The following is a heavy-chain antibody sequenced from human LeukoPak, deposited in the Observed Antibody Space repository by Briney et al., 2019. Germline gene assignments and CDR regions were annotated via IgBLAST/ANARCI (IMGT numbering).Heavy chain of an antibody. CDR1: GGSISSYY. J-gene: IGHJ4*02. CDR3: ARYLPNYYDSSGYYSLGFDY. Sequence: PSETLSLTCTVSGGSISSYYWSWIRQPAGKGLEWIGRIYTSGSTNYNPSLKSRVTMSVDTSKNQFSLKLSSVTAADTAVYYCARYLPNYYDSSGYYSLGFDYWGQGTLVTVSS. V-gene: IGHV4-4*07. D-gene: IGHD3-22*01. CDR2: IYTSGST.